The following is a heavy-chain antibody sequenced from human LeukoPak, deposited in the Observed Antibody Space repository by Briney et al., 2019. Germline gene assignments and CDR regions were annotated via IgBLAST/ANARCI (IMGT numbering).Heavy chain of an antibody. D-gene: IGHD2-15*01. Sequence: PGGSLRLSCAASGFTFSSYGMHWVRQAPGKGLEWVAATSYDGSDKYYADSVKGRFTISRDNSKNTLDLQMNSLRAEDTAVYYCAKEVGRYCSGGSCYYYYGMDVWGQGTTVTVSS. V-gene: IGHV3-30*18. J-gene: IGHJ6*01. CDR3: AKEVGRYCSGGSCYYYYGMDV. CDR2: TSYDGSDK. CDR1: GFTFSSYG.